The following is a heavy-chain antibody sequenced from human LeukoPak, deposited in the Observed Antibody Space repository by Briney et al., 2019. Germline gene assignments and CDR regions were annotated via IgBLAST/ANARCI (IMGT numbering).Heavy chain of an antibody. J-gene: IGHJ4*02. Sequence: ASVKVSCKASGYTFTGYYMHWVRQAPGQGLEWMGWINPNSGGTNYAQKFQGRVTMTRDTSISTAYMELSSLRSEDTAAYYCASPPKSYYDSSGYYHDWGQGTLVTVSS. CDR1: GYTFTGYY. CDR3: ASPPKSYYDSSGYYHD. CDR2: INPNSGGT. D-gene: IGHD3-22*01. V-gene: IGHV1-2*02.